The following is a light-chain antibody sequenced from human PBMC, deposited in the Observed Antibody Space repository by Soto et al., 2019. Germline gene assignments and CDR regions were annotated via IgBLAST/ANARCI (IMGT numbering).Light chain of an antibody. V-gene: IGKV3-15*01. J-gene: IGKJ2*01. CDR3: QQYSNWPPYT. CDR1: QSLSTN. CDR2: GAS. Sequence: EIVMTQSPATLSLSPGERATLSCRASQSLSTNLAWYQQKPGQAPRLLIYGASTRATGIPARFSGSGSGTEFTLTISSLQSEDFAVYYCQQYSNWPPYTFGQGTKLEIK.